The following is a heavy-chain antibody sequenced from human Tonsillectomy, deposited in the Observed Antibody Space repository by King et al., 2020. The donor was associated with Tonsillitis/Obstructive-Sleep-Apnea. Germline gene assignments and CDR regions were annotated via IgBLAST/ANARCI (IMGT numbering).Heavy chain of an antibody. CDR1: GFTFSSYG. V-gene: IGHV3-33*01. D-gene: IGHD3-16*02. Sequence: QLVQSGGGVVQPGRSLRLSCAASGFTFSSYGMHWVRQAPGKGLEGVAVIWYDGSNKYYADSVKGRCTISRDNYKNTLYLQMNSLRAEDTAVYYCAREFTGNGELSSFDYWGHGNLVTVSS. CDR3: AREFTGNGELSSFDY. J-gene: IGHJ4*01. CDR2: IWYDGSNK.